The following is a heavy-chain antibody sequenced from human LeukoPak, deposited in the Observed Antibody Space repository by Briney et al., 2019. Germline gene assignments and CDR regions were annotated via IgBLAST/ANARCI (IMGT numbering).Heavy chain of an antibody. Sequence: PSETQSLTCTVSGGSISSYYWSWIRQPPGKGLEWIGYIYYSGSTNYNPSLKSRVTISVDTSKNQFSLKLSSVTAADTAVYYCARHHHSGSYRGDYWGQGTLVTVSS. CDR3: ARHHHSGSYRGDY. CDR1: GGSISSYY. V-gene: IGHV4-59*01. CDR2: IYYSGST. D-gene: IGHD1-26*01. J-gene: IGHJ4*02.